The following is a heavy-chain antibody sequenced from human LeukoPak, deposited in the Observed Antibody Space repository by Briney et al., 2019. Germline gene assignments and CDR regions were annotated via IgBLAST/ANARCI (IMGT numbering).Heavy chain of an antibody. CDR2: IYHSGST. Sequence: PSQTLSLTCTVSGGSISSGGYYWSWIRQPPGKGLEWIGYIYHSGSTYYNPSLKSRVTISVDRSKNQFSLKLSSVTAADTAVYYCARAKGGGVSSWYEGNWFDPWGQGTLVTVSS. V-gene: IGHV4-30-2*01. CDR1: GGSISSGGYY. J-gene: IGHJ5*02. CDR3: ARAKGGGVSSWYEGNWFDP. D-gene: IGHD6-13*01.